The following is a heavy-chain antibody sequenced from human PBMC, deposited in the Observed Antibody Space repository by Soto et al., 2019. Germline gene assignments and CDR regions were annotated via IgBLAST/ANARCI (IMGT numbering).Heavy chain of an antibody. Sequence: DVQLLESGGGLVQPGGSLRLPCAASGFTFRSYAMSWVRQAPGKGLEWVSGISGNGISTHYADSVKGRFTVSRDNSKNTLYLQMNDLRADYTAVYNCAKEHVGPDWYVDLWGRGTLVTVSS. V-gene: IGHV3-23*01. CDR3: AKEHVGPDWYVDL. CDR2: ISGNGIST. CDR1: GFTFRSYA. J-gene: IGHJ2*01.